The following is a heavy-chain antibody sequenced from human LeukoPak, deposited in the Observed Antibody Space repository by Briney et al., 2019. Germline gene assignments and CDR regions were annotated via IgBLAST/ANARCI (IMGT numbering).Heavy chain of an antibody. CDR3: ARGTVSVFFDS. CDR1: GASLKDHF. J-gene: IGHJ4*02. CDR2: ISYTGRT. D-gene: IGHD2-8*01. V-gene: IGHV4-59*11. Sequence: SETLSLTCTVSGASLKDHFWTWIRQSPGKGLEWIGYISYTGRTNFNPSLKSRVTISLDKSKNQFSLILTSVTAADTALYFCARGTVSVFFDSWGQGSLVTVSS.